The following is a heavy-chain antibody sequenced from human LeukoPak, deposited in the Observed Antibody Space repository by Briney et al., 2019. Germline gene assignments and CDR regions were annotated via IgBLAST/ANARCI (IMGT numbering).Heavy chain of an antibody. V-gene: IGHV3-9*03. J-gene: IGHJ5*02. Sequence: PGRSLRLSCAASGFTFDDYAMHWVRQAPGEGLEWVSGISWNSGSIGYADSVKGRFTISRDNAKNSLYLQMNSLRAEDMALYYCAKGGGSSWYEGSWFDPWGKGTLVTVSS. CDR3: AKGGGSSWYEGSWFDP. D-gene: IGHD6-13*01. CDR1: GFTFDDYA. CDR2: ISWNSGSI.